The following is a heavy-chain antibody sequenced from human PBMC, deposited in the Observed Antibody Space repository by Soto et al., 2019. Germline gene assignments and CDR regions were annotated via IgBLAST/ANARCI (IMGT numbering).Heavy chain of an antibody. CDR1: GFTLSDFA. J-gene: IGHJ4*02. Sequence: QVQLVESGGGVAQPGKSLRLSCAASGFTLSDFAMHWVRQAPGKGLEWVAVISYDGSKKYFADSVKGRFTISRDNSNNTLYLQMNSLRPDDTAVYHCASLVGDFDPYFDYWGPGTLVTVSS. CDR2: ISYDGSKK. V-gene: IGHV3-30-3*01. D-gene: IGHD4-17*01. CDR3: ASLVGDFDPYFDY.